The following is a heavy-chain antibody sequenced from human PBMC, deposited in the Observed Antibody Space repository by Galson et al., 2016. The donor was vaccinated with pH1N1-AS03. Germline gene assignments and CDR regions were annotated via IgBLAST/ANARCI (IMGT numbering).Heavy chain of an antibody. D-gene: IGHD1-26*01. CDR1: GGSFSGYY. Sequence: SETLSLTCAVSGGSFSGYYYTWIRQPPGKGLEWIGAIHHSGSTTNYSPSLKSRVTISVDTSKNQFSLKLGSVTAADTAVYYCARDLGELLGWFDPWGQGTLVTVSS. CDR3: ARDLGELLGWFDP. J-gene: IGHJ5*02. CDR2: IHHSGSTT. V-gene: IGHV4-34*01.